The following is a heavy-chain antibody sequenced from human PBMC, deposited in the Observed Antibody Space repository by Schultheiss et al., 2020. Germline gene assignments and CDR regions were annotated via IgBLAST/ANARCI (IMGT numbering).Heavy chain of an antibody. CDR1: GFTFRSYS. V-gene: IGHV3-48*04. J-gene: IGHJ4*02. CDR2: ISSSSSTI. Sequence: GSLRLSCAASGFTFRSYSMNWVRQAPGKGLEWVSYISSSSSTIYYADSVKGRFTISRDNAKNSLYLQMSSLRAEDTAVYYCAKDCSAYYYVSIGYYYGIDYWGQGALVTVSS. D-gene: IGHD3-22*01. CDR3: AKDCSAYYYVSIGYYYGIDY.